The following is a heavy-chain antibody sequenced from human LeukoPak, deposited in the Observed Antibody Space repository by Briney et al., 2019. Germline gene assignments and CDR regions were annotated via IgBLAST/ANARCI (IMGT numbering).Heavy chain of an antibody. CDR3: ARGFLGYCSSTSCHRPYYFDY. CDR2: INHSGST. Sequence: SETLSLTCAVYGGSFSGYYWSWIRQPPGKGLEWIGEINHSGSTNYNPSLKSRVTISVDTSKNQFSLKLSSVTAADTAVYHCARGFLGYCSSTSCHRPYYFDYWGQGTLVTVSS. V-gene: IGHV4-34*01. CDR1: GGSFSGYY. J-gene: IGHJ4*02. D-gene: IGHD2-2*01.